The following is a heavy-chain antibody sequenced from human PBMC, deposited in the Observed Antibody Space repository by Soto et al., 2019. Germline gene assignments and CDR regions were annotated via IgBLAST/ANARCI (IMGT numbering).Heavy chain of an antibody. V-gene: IGHV4-34*01. Sequence: QVQLQQWGAGLLKPSETLSLTCAVYGGSFSGYYWSWIRQPPGKGLEWIGEINHNGSTNYNPSLKSRVTISVDTSKNQFSLQLCSVTAADTAVYYCARGPVGVFDYWGQGTLVTVSS. D-gene: IGHD2-15*01. J-gene: IGHJ4*02. CDR1: GGSFSGYY. CDR2: INHNGST. CDR3: ARGPVGVFDY.